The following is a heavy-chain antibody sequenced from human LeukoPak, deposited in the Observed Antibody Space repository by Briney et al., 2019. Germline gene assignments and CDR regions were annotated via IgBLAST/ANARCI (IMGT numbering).Heavy chain of an antibody. V-gene: IGHV4-30-2*01. Sequence: SQTLSLTCAVSGGSISSGGYSWSWIRQPPGKGLEWIGYIYHSGSTYYNPSLKSRVTISVDRSKNQFSLKLSSVTAADTAVYYCARDLTYYDILTGYSYYYGMDVWGQGATVTVSS. CDR3: ARDLTYYDILTGYSYYYGMDV. CDR2: IYHSGST. D-gene: IGHD3-9*01. CDR1: GGSISSGGYS. J-gene: IGHJ6*02.